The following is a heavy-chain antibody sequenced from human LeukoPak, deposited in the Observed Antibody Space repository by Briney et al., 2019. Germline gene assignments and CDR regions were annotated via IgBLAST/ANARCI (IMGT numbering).Heavy chain of an antibody. Sequence: ASVKVSCKASGGTFSSCAISWVRQAPGQGLEWMGGIIPIFGTANYAQKFQGRVTITADESTSTAYMELSSLRSEDTAVYYCARVSGDSSGYYFGDYWGQGTLVTVSS. CDR1: GGTFSSCA. V-gene: IGHV1-69*13. D-gene: IGHD3-22*01. CDR2: IIPIFGTA. CDR3: ARVSGDSSGYYFGDY. J-gene: IGHJ4*02.